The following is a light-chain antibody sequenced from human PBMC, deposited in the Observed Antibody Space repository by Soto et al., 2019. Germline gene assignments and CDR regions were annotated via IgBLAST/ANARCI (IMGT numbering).Light chain of an antibody. CDR3: QHYNSYSEA. Sequence: DIHMTQSPSTLSASVGDRVTSTCRASQSISDWLAWYQQKPGKAPKLLIYKASTLKSGVPSRFSGSGSGTEFTLTISSLQPDDFATYYCQHYNSYSEAFGQGTKVDIK. CDR2: KAS. CDR1: QSISDW. J-gene: IGKJ1*01. V-gene: IGKV1-5*03.